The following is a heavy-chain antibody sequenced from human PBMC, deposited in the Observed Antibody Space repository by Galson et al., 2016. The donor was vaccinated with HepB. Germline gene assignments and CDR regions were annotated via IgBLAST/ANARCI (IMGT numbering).Heavy chain of an antibody. D-gene: IGHD6-13*01. CDR1: GGSISSSGSY. CDR3: ARRQGQQLVSGLAFDI. CDR2: FFYSGST. V-gene: IGHV4-39*01. Sequence: SETLSLTCTVSGGSISSSGSYWGGIRQPPGKGLEWIGSFFYSGSTYYNPSLKSRVTISVDTSKNQFSLKLSSVTAADTAVYYCARRQGQQLVSGLAFDIWGQGTMVTVSS. J-gene: IGHJ3*02.